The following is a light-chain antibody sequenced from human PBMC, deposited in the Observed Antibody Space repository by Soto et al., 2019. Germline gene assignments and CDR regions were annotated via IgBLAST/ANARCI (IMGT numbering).Light chain of an antibody. CDR3: QQYGRSLWT. Sequence: EIVLTQSPGTLSLSPGERATLSCRASQSVGSSYLAWYQQKPGQAPRLLIYGASTRATGIPDRFSGSGSGTDFTLTISRLEPEDFAVYYCQQYGRSLWTFGQGTKVELK. CDR1: QSVGSSY. V-gene: IGKV3-20*01. J-gene: IGKJ1*01. CDR2: GAS.